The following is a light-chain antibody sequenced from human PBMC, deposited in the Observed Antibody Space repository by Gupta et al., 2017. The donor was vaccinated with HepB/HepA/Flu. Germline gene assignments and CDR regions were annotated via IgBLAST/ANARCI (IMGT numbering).Light chain of an antibody. CDR2: EVR. CDR1: ITDVGGYNY. J-gene: IGLJ1*01. CDR3: SSYACSDNYV. V-gene: IGLV2-8*01. Sequence: SALTQPPSASGSPGRSVTISCTGTITDVGGYNYVSWYQQHPGKAPKLLIYEVRNRPSGVSPRFSGSKSGNTASLTVSGLQADDEADYYCSSYACSDNYVFGTGTKVTVL.